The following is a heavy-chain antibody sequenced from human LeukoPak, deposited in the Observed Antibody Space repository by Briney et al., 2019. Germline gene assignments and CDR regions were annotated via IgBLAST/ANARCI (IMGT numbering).Heavy chain of an antibody. CDR2: IYYSGST. D-gene: IGHD6-19*01. Sequence: SETLSLTCTVSGGSISSYYWSWIRQPPGKGLEWIGYIYYSGSTNYNPSLKSRVTISVDTSKNQFSLKLSSVTAADTAVYYCARTRYSSGWYSGYYFDYWGQGTMVTVSS. V-gene: IGHV4-59*08. CDR1: GGSISSYY. CDR3: ARTRYSSGWYSGYYFDY. J-gene: IGHJ4*03.